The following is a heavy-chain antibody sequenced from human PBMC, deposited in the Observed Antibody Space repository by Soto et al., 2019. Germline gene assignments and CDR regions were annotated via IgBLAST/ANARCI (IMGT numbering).Heavy chain of an antibody. Sequence: QVQLVQSGADVKKPGSSVKVSCKTSGGSFGSSAISWLRQAPAQGLEWMGEIIPVFDKANYAQNFQGRLTITADERAGTVFMELSSLRSEDTAVYFCARLRRDWGDAFDLWGLGTFVTVSS. D-gene: IGHD3-16*01. CDR2: IIPVFDKA. CDR3: ARLRRDWGDAFDL. V-gene: IGHV1-69*01. J-gene: IGHJ3*01. CDR1: GGSFGSSA.